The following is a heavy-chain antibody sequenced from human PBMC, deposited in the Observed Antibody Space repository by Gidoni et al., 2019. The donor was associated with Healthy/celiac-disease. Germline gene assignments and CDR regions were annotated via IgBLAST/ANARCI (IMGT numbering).Heavy chain of an antibody. CDR3: ATFAYVSGQQPNWFDP. CDR2: FDPEDGET. D-gene: IGHD3-10*01. Sequence: RQAPGKGLEWMGGFDPEDGETIYAQKFQGRVTMTEDTSTDTAYMELSSLRSEDTAVYYCATFAYVSGQQPNWFDPWGQGTLVTVSS. J-gene: IGHJ5*02. V-gene: IGHV1-24*01.